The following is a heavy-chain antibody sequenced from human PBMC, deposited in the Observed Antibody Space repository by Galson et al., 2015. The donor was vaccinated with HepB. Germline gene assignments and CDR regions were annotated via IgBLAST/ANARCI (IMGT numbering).Heavy chain of an antibody. V-gene: IGHV3-21*01. D-gene: IGHD5-18*01. CDR2: ISSRSSYI. Sequence: SLRLSCAASGFTFSSYNMNWVRQAPGKGLEWVSSISSRSSYISYADSVKGRFTISRDNAKNSLYLQMTSLRADDTAVYYCARNQGYSNNPFDYWGQGTLVTVSS. CDR3: ARNQGYSNNPFDY. CDR1: GFTFSSYN. J-gene: IGHJ4*02.